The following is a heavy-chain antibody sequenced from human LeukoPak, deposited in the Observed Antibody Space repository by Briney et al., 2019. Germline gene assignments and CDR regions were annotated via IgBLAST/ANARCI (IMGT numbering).Heavy chain of an antibody. D-gene: IGHD2-2*01. CDR1: GYNFTNNW. Sequence: GESLKVSCKVSGYNFTNNWIGWVRQMPGKGLEWMGIIYPGDSDTRYSPSFQGQVTISADKSISTAYLQWSSLKASDTAIFYCARHHCSSARCFEGHYCYMDVWGKGTTVTVSS. CDR3: ARHHCSSARCFEGHYCYMDV. CDR2: IYPGDSDT. V-gene: IGHV5-51*01. J-gene: IGHJ6*03.